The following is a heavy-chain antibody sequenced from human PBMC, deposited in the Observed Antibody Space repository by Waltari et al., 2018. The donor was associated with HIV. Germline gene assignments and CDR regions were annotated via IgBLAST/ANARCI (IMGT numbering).Heavy chain of an antibody. D-gene: IGHD4-4*01. Sequence: QVQLVESGGGVVQPGRSLRLSCAASGFTFSSYGMPWVRQAPGKGQEGVALIWDDGSIEYYPECGKGRFTRSRDNSRNTLYLERKSLRAEDTAVYYWARSHYRLPRAGPTWYFNLWGRGTLVTVSS. CDR3: ARSHYRLPRAGPTWYFNL. V-gene: IGHV3-33*01. CDR1: GFTFSSYG. J-gene: IGHJ2*01. CDR2: IWDDGSIE.